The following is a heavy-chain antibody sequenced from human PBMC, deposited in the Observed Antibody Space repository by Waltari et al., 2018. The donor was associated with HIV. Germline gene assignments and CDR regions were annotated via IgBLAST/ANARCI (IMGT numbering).Heavy chain of an antibody. CDR1: GFPFSNYG. D-gene: IGHD3-22*01. CDR2: ISYDGSNQ. V-gene: IGHV3-30*18. Sequence: QVPLVESGGGVVQPGRSLRLSSAASGFPFSNYGMHWVRQAPGKGLEWVAFISYDGSNQYYADSVKGRFTISRDNSKNTLYLQMNSLRGEDTAVYYCAKSRRSYDSIRYWGQGTLVTVSS. CDR3: AKSRRSYDSIRY. J-gene: IGHJ4*02.